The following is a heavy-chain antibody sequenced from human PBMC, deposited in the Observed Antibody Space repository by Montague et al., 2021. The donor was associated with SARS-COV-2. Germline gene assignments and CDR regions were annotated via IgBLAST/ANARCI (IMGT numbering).Heavy chain of an antibody. J-gene: IGHJ3*02. CDR3: ARGGATYYYDTSGYVNAFDT. CDR2: IYYNGNT. D-gene: IGHD3-22*01. V-gene: IGHV4-59*01. Sequence: SETLSLTCTVSGDSISTYYWSWIRQPPGKGLEWIGYIYYNGNTNXNPSLKSRVTISVDTSKNQFSLRLSSVTAADTAVYFCARGGATYYYDTSGYVNAFDTWGQGTMVTVSS. CDR1: GDSISTYY.